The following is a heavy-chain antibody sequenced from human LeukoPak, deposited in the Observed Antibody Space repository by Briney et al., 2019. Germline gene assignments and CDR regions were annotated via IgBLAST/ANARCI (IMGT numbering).Heavy chain of an antibody. V-gene: IGHV4-39*01. J-gene: IGHJ6*03. CDR2: IYYSGST. Sequence: SETLSLTCTVSSVSISRTTYYWGWIRQPPGKGLEWIGTIYYSGSTYYNPSLKSRVTISVGTSTNQFSLKLTSVTASDTAVYYCARGGDSYMDVWGKGTTVTVSS. D-gene: IGHD3-16*01. CDR3: ARGGDSYMDV. CDR1: SVSISRTTYY.